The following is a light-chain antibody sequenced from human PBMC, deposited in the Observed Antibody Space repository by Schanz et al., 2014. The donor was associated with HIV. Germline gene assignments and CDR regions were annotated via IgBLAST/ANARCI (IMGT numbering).Light chain of an antibody. CDR3: QHRHSWPPLFT. J-gene: IGKJ3*01. CDR1: QDVSGY. Sequence: IVLTQSPVTLSLSPGERATLSCRASQDVSGYLAWYQQKLGQPPRLLIYDTSNRATGIPARFSGRGSGTDFTVTISRLEPEDFAVYYCQHRHSWPPLFTFGPGTKVNVK. V-gene: IGKV3-11*01. CDR2: DTS.